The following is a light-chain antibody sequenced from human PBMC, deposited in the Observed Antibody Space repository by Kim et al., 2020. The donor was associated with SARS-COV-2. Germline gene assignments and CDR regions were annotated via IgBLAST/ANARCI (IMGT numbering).Light chain of an antibody. J-gene: IGKJ1*01. Sequence: ASVGAGITITCRASQGINNYLAWYQQKPGKPPKLLIYAASALQSGVPSRFSGSGSGTDFTLTITSLQPEDVATYYCQKYNSAPWTFGLGTKVDIK. CDR2: AAS. CDR1: QGINNY. CDR3: QKYNSAPWT. V-gene: IGKV1-27*01.